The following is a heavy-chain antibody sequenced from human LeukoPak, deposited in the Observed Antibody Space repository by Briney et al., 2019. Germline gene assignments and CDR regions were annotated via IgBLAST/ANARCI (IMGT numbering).Heavy chain of an antibody. V-gene: IGHV4-59*01. Sequence: SETLSLTCTVSGGSISSYYWSWIRQPPGKGLEWIGYIYYSGSTNYNPSLKSRVTISVDTSKNQFSLKLSSVPAADTAVYYCARFDSSGPVAGLDYWGQGTLVTVSS. CDR3: ARFDSSGPVAGLDY. J-gene: IGHJ4*02. CDR2: IYYSGST. CDR1: GGSISSYY. D-gene: IGHD3-22*01.